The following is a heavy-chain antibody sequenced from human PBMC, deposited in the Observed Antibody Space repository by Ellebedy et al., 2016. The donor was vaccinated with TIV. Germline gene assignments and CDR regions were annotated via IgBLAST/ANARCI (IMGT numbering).Heavy chain of an antibody. D-gene: IGHD4-17*01. V-gene: IGHV3-15*01. CDR1: GSTFNNAW. CDR3: TTDPLDSGDEAS. CDR2: IKSRIDGGTT. Sequence: GGSLRLSCVASGSTFNNAWMSWVRQAPGKGLEWVGRIKSRIDGGTTEYAAPVKGRFTISRDESKTTLYLDMNSLKTEDTAVYYCTTDPLDSGDEASWGQGTLVTVSS. J-gene: IGHJ4*02.